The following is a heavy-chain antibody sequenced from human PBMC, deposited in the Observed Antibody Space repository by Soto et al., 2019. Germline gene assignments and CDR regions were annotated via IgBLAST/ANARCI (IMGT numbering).Heavy chain of an antibody. Sequence: SETLSLTCTVSGGSISSGGYYWSWIRQPPGKGLEWIGYIYYSGSTYYNPSLKSRVTISVDTSKNQFSLKLSSVTAADTAVYYCARVGQGSKAQLVLDYWRQGTLVTVSS. J-gene: IGHJ4*02. CDR2: IYYSGST. V-gene: IGHV4-30-4*01. CDR3: ARVGQGSKAQLVLDY. D-gene: IGHD6-6*01. CDR1: GGSISSGGYY.